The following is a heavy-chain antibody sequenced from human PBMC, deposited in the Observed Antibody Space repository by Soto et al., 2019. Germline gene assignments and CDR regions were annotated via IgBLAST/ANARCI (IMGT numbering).Heavy chain of an antibody. CDR2: ISYDGSNK. V-gene: IGHV3-30-3*01. CDR1: GFTFSSYA. D-gene: IGHD2-2*01. CDR3: ARGPLFVVVSDPYGMDV. Sequence: GGSLRLSCAASGFTFSSYAMHWVRQAPGKGLEWVAVISYDGSNKYYADSVKGRFTISRDNSENTLYLQMNSLRAEDTAVYYCARGPLFVVVSDPYGMDVWGQGTTVTAP. J-gene: IGHJ6*02.